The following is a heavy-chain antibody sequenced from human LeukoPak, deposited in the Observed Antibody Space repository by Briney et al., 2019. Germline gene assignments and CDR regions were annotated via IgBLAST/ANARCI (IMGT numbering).Heavy chain of an antibody. D-gene: IGHD1-7*01. J-gene: IGHJ4*02. CDR1: GTSFSAYY. Sequence: SETLSLTCAVSGTSFSAYYCNWLRQSPEKGLEWIGEINHRGETNYNPSLQSRVTMSVATSKNQFSLRLTSLTAADTAIYYCARDPGIRGTALDYWGQGTPVTVSS. CDR2: INHRGET. V-gene: IGHV4-34*01. CDR3: ARDPGIRGTALDY.